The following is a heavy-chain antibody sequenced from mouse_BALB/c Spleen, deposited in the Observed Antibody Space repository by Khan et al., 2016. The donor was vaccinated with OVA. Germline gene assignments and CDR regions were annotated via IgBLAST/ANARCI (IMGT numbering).Heavy chain of an antibody. Sequence: QIQLVQSGPELKKPGETVQISCKASGFTFTNYGMNWVKQAPGKGLKWMGWINTYTGEPTFAEDFKGRFAFSLETSASTFFLQIKSRKTEDTATYFCARIGYNGTMDCWGQGTSVTVSS. D-gene: IGHD2-14*01. CDR2: INTYTGEP. CDR1: GFTFTNYG. J-gene: IGHJ4*01. CDR3: ARIGYNGTMDC. V-gene: IGHV9-3-1*01.